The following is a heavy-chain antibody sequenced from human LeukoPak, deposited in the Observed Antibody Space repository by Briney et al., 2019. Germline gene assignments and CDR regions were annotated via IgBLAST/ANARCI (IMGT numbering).Heavy chain of an antibody. Sequence: PSQTLSLTCTVSGGSINSGGYYWSWIRQHPGKGLEWIGYIYYSGSTFYSPSLKSRVTISVDTSKNQFSLKLSSVTAADTAVYYCARSYGNDAFDIWGQGTLVTVSS. CDR3: ARSYGNDAFDI. D-gene: IGHD3-16*01. CDR2: IYYSGST. CDR1: GGSINSGGYY. V-gene: IGHV4-31*03. J-gene: IGHJ3*02.